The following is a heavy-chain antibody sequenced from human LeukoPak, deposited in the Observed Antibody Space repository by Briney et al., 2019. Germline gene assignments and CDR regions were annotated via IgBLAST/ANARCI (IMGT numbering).Heavy chain of an antibody. CDR3: ASKRRYCSSTSCYRGYFDY. D-gene: IGHD2-2*02. J-gene: IGHJ4*02. CDR2: INHSGST. Sequence: SETLSLTCAAYGGSFSGYYWSWIRQPPGKGLEWIGEINHSGSTNYNPSLKSRVTIPVDTSKNQFSLKLSSVTAADTAVYYCASKRRYCSSTSCYRGYFDYWGQGTLVTVSS. V-gene: IGHV4-34*01. CDR1: GGSFSGYY.